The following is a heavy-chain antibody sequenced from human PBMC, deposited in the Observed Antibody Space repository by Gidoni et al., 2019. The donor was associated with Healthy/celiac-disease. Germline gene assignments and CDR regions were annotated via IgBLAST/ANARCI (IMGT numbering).Heavy chain of an antibody. D-gene: IGHD5-12*01. CDR2: ISSSSSTI. V-gene: IGHV3-48*02. J-gene: IGHJ4*02. Sequence: LEWVSYISSSSSTIYYADSVKGRFTISRDNAKNSLYLQMNSLRDEDTAVYYCARDRDGYNWRFDYWGQGTLVTVSS. CDR3: ARDRDGYNWRFDY.